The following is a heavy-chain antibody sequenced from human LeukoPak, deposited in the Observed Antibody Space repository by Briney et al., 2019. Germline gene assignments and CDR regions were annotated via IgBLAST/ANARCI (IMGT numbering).Heavy chain of an antibody. CDR2: INPNSGGT. J-gene: IGHJ4*02. Sequence: RASVRVSCKASGYTFTGYYMHWVRQAPGQGLEWMGWINPNSGGTNYAQKFPGRVTMTRDTSISTAYMELSRLRSDDTAVYYCARELHLGGYYPPLAYWGQGTLITVSS. V-gene: IGHV1-2*02. CDR1: GYTFTGYY. CDR3: ARELHLGGYYPPLAY. D-gene: IGHD3-22*01.